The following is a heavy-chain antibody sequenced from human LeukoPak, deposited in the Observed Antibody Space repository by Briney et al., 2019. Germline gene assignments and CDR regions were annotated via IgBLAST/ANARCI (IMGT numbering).Heavy chain of an antibody. CDR3: AKIPLGSHWVDFDY. D-gene: IGHD3-10*01. J-gene: IGHJ4*02. Sequence: GGSLRLSCAASAFNFSAYGMYWVRLAPKKGLECVSAISPTGGTTFYAGSVKGRFTISRDNSQNTLYLQMNSLRGEDTAVYYCAKIPLGSHWVDFDYWGQGTLVTVSS. CDR1: AFNFSAYG. CDR2: ISPTGGTT. V-gene: IGHV3-23*01.